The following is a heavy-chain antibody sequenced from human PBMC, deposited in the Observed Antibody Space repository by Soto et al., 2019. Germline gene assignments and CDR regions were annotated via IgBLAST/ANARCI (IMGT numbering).Heavy chain of an antibody. J-gene: IGHJ6*03. CDR2: IFSNDEK. CDR3: ARILFGRSVAGGYFYMDV. CDR1: GFSLSNGKVG. D-gene: IGHD6-19*01. Sequence: SGPTLVNPTETLTLTCTVSGFSLSNGKVGVSWIRRPPGKALEWLAHIFSNDEKYYRTSLKSRLTISEDTSKSKVVLTMTNVDPVDTATFYCARILFGRSVAGGYFYMDVWGKGTTVTVSS. V-gene: IGHV2-26*01.